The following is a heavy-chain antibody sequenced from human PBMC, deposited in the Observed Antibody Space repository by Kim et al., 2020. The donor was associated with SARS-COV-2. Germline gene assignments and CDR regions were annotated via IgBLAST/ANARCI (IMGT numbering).Heavy chain of an antibody. Sequence: SGDTTYYADTVKGRFTIARDNTKNTLFLQMSSLRADDTAVYYAVPGLDYWGQGTPVTVSS. D-gene: IGHD6-19*01. CDR3: VPGLDY. CDR2: SGDTT. J-gene: IGHJ4*02. V-gene: IGHV3-23*01.